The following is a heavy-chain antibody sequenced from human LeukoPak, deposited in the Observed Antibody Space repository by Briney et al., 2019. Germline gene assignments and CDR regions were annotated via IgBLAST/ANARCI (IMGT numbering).Heavy chain of an antibody. CDR2: IYYSGST. V-gene: IGHV4-31*03. D-gene: IGHD2/OR15-2a*01. CDR3: ARELREYLFDY. J-gene: IGHJ4*02. Sequence: SETLSLTCTVSGGSISSASYYWSEIRQPPGKGLEWIGYIYYSGSTYYNPSLKSRVTISVDTSKNQFSLKLSSVTAADTAVYYCARELREYLFDYWGQGTLVTVSS. CDR1: GGSISSASYY.